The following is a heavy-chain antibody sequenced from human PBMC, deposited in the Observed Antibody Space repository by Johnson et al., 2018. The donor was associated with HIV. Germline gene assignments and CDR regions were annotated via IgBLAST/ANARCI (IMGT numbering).Heavy chain of an antibody. CDR3: AKDFWPVGARGAFDI. V-gene: IGHV3-30*04. CDR2: ISYDGSNK. D-gene: IGHD1-26*01. Sequence: QVQLVESGGGVVQPGRSLRLSCAASGFSLSSYAMHWVRQAPGKGLEWVAVISYDGSNKYYADSVKGRFTISRDNSKNTLYLQMNSLRAEDTAVYYCAKDFWPVGARGAFDIWGQGTMVTVSS. J-gene: IGHJ3*02. CDR1: GFSLSSYA.